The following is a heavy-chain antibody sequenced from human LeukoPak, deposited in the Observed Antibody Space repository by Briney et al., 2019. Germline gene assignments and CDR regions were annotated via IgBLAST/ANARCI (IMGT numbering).Heavy chain of an antibody. V-gene: IGHV3-53*01. D-gene: IGHD2/OR15-2a*01. J-gene: IGHJ4*02. CDR1: GVTLSTHY. CDR2: ISGGGDT. CDR3: AGDRNPSWFYY. Sequence: GSLRLSCAVSGVTLSTHYMSWFRQAPGQGLEWVSFISGGGDTYYADSVKGRFTISRDSSKNTVYLQMNSLRAEDTAIYYCAGDRNPSWFYYWGQGTLVIVSS.